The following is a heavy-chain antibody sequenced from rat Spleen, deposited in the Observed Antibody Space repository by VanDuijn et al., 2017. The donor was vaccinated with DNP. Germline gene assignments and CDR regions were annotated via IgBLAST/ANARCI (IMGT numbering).Heavy chain of an antibody. V-gene: IGHV1-32*01. Sequence: IAPGSGNTKYNEKFKGRATLTVDKSSSTVYMQLSSLTPVDTAVYYCARSGDAGYAYWGQGTLVTVSS. J-gene: IGHJ3*01. CDR3: ARSGDAGYAY. D-gene: IGHD4-3*01. CDR2: IAPGSGNT.